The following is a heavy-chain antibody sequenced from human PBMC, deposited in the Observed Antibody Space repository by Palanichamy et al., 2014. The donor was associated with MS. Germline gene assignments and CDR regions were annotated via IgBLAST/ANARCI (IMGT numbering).Heavy chain of an antibody. J-gene: IGHJ6*02. CDR3: ARAPIAAAGTFNYGMDV. V-gene: IGHV2-70*01. D-gene: IGHD6-13*01. CDR1: GFSLSTSGMC. CDR2: IDWDDDK. Sequence: QVTLREVWSCAGETHTDLTLTCTFSGFSLSTSGMCVSWIRQPPGKALEWLALIDWDDDKYYSTSLKTRLTISKDTSKNQVVLTMTNMDPVDTATYYCARAPIAAAGTFNYGMDVWGQGTTVTVSS.